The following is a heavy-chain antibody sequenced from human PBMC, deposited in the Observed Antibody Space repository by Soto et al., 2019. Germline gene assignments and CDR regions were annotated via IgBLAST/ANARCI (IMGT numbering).Heavy chain of an antibody. V-gene: IGHV1-69*06. CDR1: GGTFNSSA. CDR3: ASPVEMATKGAHAFDI. Sequence: QVQLVQYGAEVKKPGSSVKVSCKASGGTFNSSAISRVRQAPGKGLEWRGGIIPIFGTANYAQRVQGRVTITAAKSKSTAYMELGSLRSEDKAVYYCASPVEMATKGAHAFDIWGQGTMVTVSS. D-gene: IGHD1-26*01. CDR2: IIPIFGTA. J-gene: IGHJ3*02.